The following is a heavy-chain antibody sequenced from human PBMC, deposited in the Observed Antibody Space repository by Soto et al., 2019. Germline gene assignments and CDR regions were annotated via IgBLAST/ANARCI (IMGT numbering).Heavy chain of an antibody. V-gene: IGHV4-39*01. CDR1: GGSISSSSYY. CDR3: ASWFHGYYYYGMDV. CDR2: IYYSGST. D-gene: IGHD3-9*01. J-gene: IGHJ6*02. Sequence: QLQLQESGPGLVKPSETLSLTCTVSGGSISSSSYYWGWIRQPPGKGLEWIGSIYYSGSTYYNPSLTSRVTISVDTSKNQFSLKLSSVTAADTAVYYCASWFHGYYYYGMDVWGQGTTVTVSS.